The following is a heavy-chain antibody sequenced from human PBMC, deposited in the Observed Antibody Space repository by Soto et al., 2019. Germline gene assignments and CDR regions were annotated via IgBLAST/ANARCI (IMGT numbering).Heavy chain of an antibody. J-gene: IGHJ6*02. Sequence: EVQLVESGGGLVQPGGSLRLSCAASGFTFSSYEMNWVRQAPGKGLEWVSYISSSGSTIYYADSVKGRFTISRDNAKNSLYLQINSLRAEDTAVYYCARADFDCSGGSSRCYYYYGMDVWGQGTTVTVSS. CDR1: GFTFSSYE. D-gene: IGHD2-15*01. CDR2: ISSSGSTI. CDR3: ARADFDCSGGSSRCYYYYGMDV. V-gene: IGHV3-48*03.